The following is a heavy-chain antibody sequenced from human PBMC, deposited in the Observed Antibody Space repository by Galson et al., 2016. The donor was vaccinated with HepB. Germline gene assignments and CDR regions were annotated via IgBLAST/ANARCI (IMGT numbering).Heavy chain of an antibody. Sequence: QSGAEVKKPGESLRISCKGSGYSFISYWINWVRQMPGKGLEWMARIDPSDSKTNYSPSFQGHVTMSVDKSISSAFLQWSSLKASDTAMYYCSRRMIVVDYYGMDVWGQGTTVTVSS. CDR3: SRRMIVVDYYGMDV. V-gene: IGHV5-10-1*01. D-gene: IGHD3-22*01. CDR2: IDPSDSKT. CDR1: GYSFISYW. J-gene: IGHJ6*02.